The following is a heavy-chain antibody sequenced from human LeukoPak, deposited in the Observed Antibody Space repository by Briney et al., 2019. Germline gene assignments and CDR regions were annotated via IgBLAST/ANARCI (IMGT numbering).Heavy chain of an antibody. J-gene: IGHJ4*02. CDR2: IYYSGST. D-gene: IGHD5-12*01. V-gene: IGHV4-39*01. CDR3: ARLSGYDLDY. CDR1: GGSISSSSYY. Sequence: PSETLSLTCTVSGGSISSSSYYWGWIRQPPGKGLEWIGSIYYSGSTSYNPSLKSRVTISVDTSKNRFSLKLSSVTAADTAVYYCARLSGYDLDYWGRGTLVTVSS.